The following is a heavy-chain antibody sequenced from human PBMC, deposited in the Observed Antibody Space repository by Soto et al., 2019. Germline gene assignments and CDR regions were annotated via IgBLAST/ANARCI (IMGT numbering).Heavy chain of an antibody. Sequence: ASVEVSCKASGYTFTSYYIHWVRQAPGQGLEWMGIINPSGGSTSYAQKFQGRVTMTRDTSTSTVYMELSSLRSEDTAVYYCARAPGYGDYAGAYDYWGQATMVTXS. J-gene: IGHJ4*02. V-gene: IGHV1-46*01. CDR3: ARAPGYGDYAGAYDY. CDR1: GYTFTSYY. D-gene: IGHD4-17*01. CDR2: INPSGGST.